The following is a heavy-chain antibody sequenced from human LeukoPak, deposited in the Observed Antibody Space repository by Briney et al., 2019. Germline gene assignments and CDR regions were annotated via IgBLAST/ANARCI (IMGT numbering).Heavy chain of an antibody. J-gene: IGHJ4*02. D-gene: IGHD4-17*01. CDR1: GFTFSSYA. CDR3: AKAPYGDYTLDFDY. Sequence: SGGSLRLSCAASGFTFSSYAMSWVRQAPGKGLEWVSALSGSGGSTYYADSVKGRFTISRDNSKNALYLQMNSLRADDTAVYYCAKAPYGDYTLDFDYWGQGTLVTVSS. CDR2: LSGSGGST. V-gene: IGHV3-23*01.